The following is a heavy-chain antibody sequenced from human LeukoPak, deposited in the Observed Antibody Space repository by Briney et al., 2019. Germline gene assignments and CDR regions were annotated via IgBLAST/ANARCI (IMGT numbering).Heavy chain of an antibody. CDR1: GGSISNYY. J-gene: IGHJ4*02. D-gene: IGHD6-13*01. CDR3: ARGLGYSTDY. CDR2: IYYSGST. Sequence: SETLSLTCTVSGGSISNYYWSWIRQPPGKGLEWIGYIYYSGSTNYNPSLKSRVTISVDTSKNQFSLKLSSVTAADTAVYYCARGLGYSTDYWGQGTLVTVSS. V-gene: IGHV4-59*01.